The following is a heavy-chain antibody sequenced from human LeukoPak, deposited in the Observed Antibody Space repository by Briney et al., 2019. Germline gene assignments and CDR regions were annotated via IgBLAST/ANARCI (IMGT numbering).Heavy chain of an antibody. D-gene: IGHD2-15*01. CDR3: ARNSGCSGGSCYFYYYYGMDV. CDR1: GDTFSSYA. J-gene: IGHJ6*04. Sequence: GASVKVSCKASGDTFSSYAISWVRQAPGQGLEWMGGIIPIFGTANYAQKFQGRVTITADESTSTAYMELSSPRSEDTAVYYCARNSGCSGGSCYFYYYYGMDVWGKGTTVTVSS. V-gene: IGHV1-69*01. CDR2: IIPIFGTA.